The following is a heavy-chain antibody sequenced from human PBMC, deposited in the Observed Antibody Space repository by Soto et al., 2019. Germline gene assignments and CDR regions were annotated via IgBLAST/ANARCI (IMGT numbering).Heavy chain of an antibody. CDR2: IYYSGNT. D-gene: IGHD3-10*01. Sequence: TLSLTCTVSGGSISSSSYYWGWIRHPPWKGLEWIGSIYYSGNTYYNPSLKSRVTISVDTAKNQFSLKLSSVTAADTAVYYCARQYYFGSGSSPNRPFYPCAPGTMSTFS. J-gene: IGHJ5*02. V-gene: IGHV4-39*01. CDR1: GGSISSSSYY. CDR3: ARQYYFGSGSSPNRPFYP.